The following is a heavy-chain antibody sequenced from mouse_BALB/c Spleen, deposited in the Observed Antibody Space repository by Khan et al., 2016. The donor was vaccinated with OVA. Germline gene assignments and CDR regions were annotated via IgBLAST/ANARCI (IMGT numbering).Heavy chain of an antibody. CDR1: GYSITSNYA. J-gene: IGHJ4*01. V-gene: IGHV3-2*02. CDR2: ISYSGTT. Sequence: EVQLQESGPGLVKPSQSLSLTCTVTGYSITSNYAWNWIRQFPGNKLEWMGYISYSGTTSYNPSLKSRISITRNTSKNQFFLQLNSVTTEDTSTYYCARVNYCGYAMDYWGQGTSVTVSS. CDR3: ARVNYCGYAMDY. D-gene: IGHD1-1*01.